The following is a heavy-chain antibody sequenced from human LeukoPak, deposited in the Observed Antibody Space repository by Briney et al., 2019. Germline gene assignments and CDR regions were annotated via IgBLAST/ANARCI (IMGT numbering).Heavy chain of an antibody. D-gene: IGHD3-10*01. V-gene: IGHV1-3*01. CDR1: GYTFTSYA. CDR2: INAGNGNT. Sequence: ASVKVSCKASGYTFTSYAMHWVRQAPGQRLEWMGWINAGNGNTKYSQKFQGRVTITRDTSASTAYMELSSLRSEDTAVYYCARGMLDGVPVLLWFGELDDAFDIWGQGTMVTVSS. CDR3: ARGMLDGVPVLLWFGELDDAFDI. J-gene: IGHJ3*02.